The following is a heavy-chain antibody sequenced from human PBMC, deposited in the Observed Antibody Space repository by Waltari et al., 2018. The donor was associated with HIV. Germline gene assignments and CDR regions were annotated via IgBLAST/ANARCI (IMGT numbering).Heavy chain of an antibody. Sequence: EVQLVESGGGLVQPGGSLRLSCAASGFTFSSYWMHWVRQAPGKGLVWVSRILSDGNSTTYADSVKGRFTISRDNAKNTLYLQMNSLRAEDTAVYYCARCSSASLKGIDYWGQGTLVTVSS. V-gene: IGHV3-74*01. J-gene: IGHJ4*02. CDR3: ARCSSASLKGIDY. CDR1: GFTFSSYW. D-gene: IGHD2-2*01. CDR2: ILSDGNST.